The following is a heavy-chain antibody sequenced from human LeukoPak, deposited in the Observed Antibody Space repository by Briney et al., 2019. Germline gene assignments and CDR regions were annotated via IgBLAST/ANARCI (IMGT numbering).Heavy chain of an antibody. CDR3: ARVAGYDWSGIDY. Sequence: PSETLSLTCAVSGGSISSGNWWSWVRQPPGKGLEWIGEIYHSGSTNYNPSLKSRVSISVDKSENQFSLKLSSVTAADTAVYYCARVAGYDWSGIDYWGQGTLVTVSS. CDR2: IYHSGST. CDR1: GGSISSGNW. D-gene: IGHD5-12*01. J-gene: IGHJ4*02. V-gene: IGHV4-4*02.